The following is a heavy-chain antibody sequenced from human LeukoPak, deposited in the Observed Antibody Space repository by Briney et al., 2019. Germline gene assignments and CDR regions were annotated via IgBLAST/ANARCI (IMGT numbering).Heavy chain of an antibody. D-gene: IGHD3-22*01. CDR2: IYTSGGT. CDR1: GLSVSNNY. V-gene: IGHV3-66*01. J-gene: IGHJ3*02. CDR3: ARGEYYYDSSSAFDI. Sequence: QPGGSLRLSCVASGLSVSNNYMSWVRQAPGKGFEWVSVIYTSGGTYYADSVKGRFTISRDNAKNSLYLQMNSLRAEDTAVYYCARGEYYYDSSSAFDIWGQGTMVTVSS.